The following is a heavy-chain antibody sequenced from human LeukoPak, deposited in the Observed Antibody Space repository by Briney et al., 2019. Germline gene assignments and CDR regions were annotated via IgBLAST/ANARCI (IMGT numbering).Heavy chain of an antibody. CDR3: ATGSSWAEYFQH. CDR1: GYTLTELS. CDR2: FDPEDGET. D-gene: IGHD6-13*01. Sequence: ASVKVSCKVSGYTLTELSMHWVRQAPGKGLEWMGGFDPEDGETIYAQKFQGRVTMTGDTSTDTAYMELSSLRSEDTAVYYCATGSSWAEYFQHWGQGTLVTVSS. J-gene: IGHJ1*01. V-gene: IGHV1-24*01.